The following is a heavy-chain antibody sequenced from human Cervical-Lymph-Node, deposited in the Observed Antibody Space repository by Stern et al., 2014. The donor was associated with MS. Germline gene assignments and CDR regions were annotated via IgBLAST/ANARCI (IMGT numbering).Heavy chain of an antibody. D-gene: IGHD1-20*01. J-gene: IGHJ4*02. V-gene: IGHV3-11*06. Sequence: QVQLVQSGGGLVKPGGSLRLSCAASGFTFSDYYMRGIRQAPGKGLAWLSYISSSSSYTNYADSVKGRFTISRDNAKNSLYLQMNSLRAEDTAVYYCARGGITGTPDYWGQGTLVTVSS. CDR1: GFTFSDYY. CDR3: ARGGITGTPDY. CDR2: ISSSSSYT.